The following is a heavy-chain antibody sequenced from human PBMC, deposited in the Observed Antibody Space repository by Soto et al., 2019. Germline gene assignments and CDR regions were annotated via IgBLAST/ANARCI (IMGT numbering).Heavy chain of an antibody. D-gene: IGHD3-10*01. CDR3: AKVPNRYVYYGSGSLDY. J-gene: IGHJ4*02. Sequence: GGSLRLSCAASGFTFSSYAMSWVRQAPGKGLEWVSAISGSGGSTYYADSVKGRFTISRDNSKNTLYLQMNSLRAEDTAVYYCAKVPNRYVYYGSGSLDYWGQGTLVTVSS. CDR2: ISGSGGST. V-gene: IGHV3-23*01. CDR1: GFTFSSYA.